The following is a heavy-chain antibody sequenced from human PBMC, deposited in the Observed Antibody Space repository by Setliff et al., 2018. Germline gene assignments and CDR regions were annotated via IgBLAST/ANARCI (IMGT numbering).Heavy chain of an antibody. CDR1: GGSVSSDSHY. D-gene: IGHD3-22*01. CDR2: MYASGTA. CDR3: ARGVTSGGYWGQSYHYLDV. V-gene: IGHV4-61*09. J-gene: IGHJ6*03. Sequence: SLTCTVSGGSVSSDSHYWGWIRQPAVKGLEWIGHMYASGTAKYNPSLKTRVTISLDTSKNQFSLKLNSVTAADTAVYYCARGVTSGGYWGQSYHYLDVWGKGTTVTVSS.